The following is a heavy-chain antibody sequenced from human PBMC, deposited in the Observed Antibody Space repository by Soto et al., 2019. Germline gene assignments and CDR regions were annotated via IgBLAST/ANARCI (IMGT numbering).Heavy chain of an antibody. V-gene: IGHV4-39*01. D-gene: IGHD2-15*01. Sequence: QLQLQESGPGLVKPSETLSLTCTVSGGSISSSSYYWGWIRQPPGKGLEWIGSIYYSGSTYYNPSLKSRVTISLDTSKNQFSLKLSSVTAADTAVYYCARLSIVVVVAAIQYNWFDPWGQGTLVTVSS. CDR1: GGSISSSSYY. CDR2: IYYSGST. J-gene: IGHJ5*02. CDR3: ARLSIVVVVAAIQYNWFDP.